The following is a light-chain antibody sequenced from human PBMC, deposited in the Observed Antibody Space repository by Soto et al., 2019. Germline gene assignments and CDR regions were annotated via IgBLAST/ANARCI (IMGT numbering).Light chain of an antibody. CDR2: EVS. J-gene: IGLJ2*01. V-gene: IGLV2-14*01. Sequence: QSALTQPASVSGSPGQSITISCTGTSSDVGGYNYVSWYQQHPGKAPKLMIYEVSNRPSGVSNRFSGSKSGNTASLTISGLQAEDEADYYCSSYTSSSTSVVFGGETKLTVL. CDR3: SSYTSSSTSVV. CDR1: SSDVGGYNY.